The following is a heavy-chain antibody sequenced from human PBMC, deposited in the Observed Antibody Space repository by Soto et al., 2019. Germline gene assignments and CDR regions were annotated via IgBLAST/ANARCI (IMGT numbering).Heavy chain of an antibody. D-gene: IGHD3-10*01. J-gene: IGHJ6*03. CDR3: ARGNPYYYGSGRHYYMDV. CDR1: GYTFTSYG. Sequence: ASVKVSCKASGYTFTSYGISWVRQAPGQGLEWMGWISAYNGNTNYAQKLQGRVTMTTDTSTSTAYMELRSLRSDDTAVYYCARGNPYYYGSGRHYYMDVWGKGTTVTVSS. V-gene: IGHV1-18*01. CDR2: ISAYNGNT.